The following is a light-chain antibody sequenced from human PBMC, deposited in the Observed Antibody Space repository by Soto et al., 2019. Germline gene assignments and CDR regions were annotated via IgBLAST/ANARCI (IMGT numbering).Light chain of an antibody. Sequence: QSALTQPASVSGSPGQSITISCTGTSSDVGSYNLVSWYQHHPGKATKLIIYEGTKRPSGGSNRFSGSKSGNTASLTISGLQTEDEADYYCCSYAANTTWVFGGGTKLTVL. V-gene: IGLV2-23*01. CDR3: CSYAANTTWV. CDR1: SSDVGSYNL. CDR2: EGT. J-gene: IGLJ3*02.